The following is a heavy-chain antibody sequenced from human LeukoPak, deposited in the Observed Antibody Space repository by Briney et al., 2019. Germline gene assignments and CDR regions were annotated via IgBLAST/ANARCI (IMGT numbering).Heavy chain of an antibody. CDR1: GGSIGSYY. V-gene: IGHV4-4*09. Sequence: SETLSLTCTVSGGSIGSYYWSWIRQPPGKGLEWIGYIYTSGSTNYNPSLRSRVTISVDTSKNQFSLNLSSVTAADTAVYYCARQAVAANWFDPWGQGTLVTVSS. J-gene: IGHJ5*02. CDR2: IYTSGST. CDR3: ARQAVAANWFDP. D-gene: IGHD6-19*01.